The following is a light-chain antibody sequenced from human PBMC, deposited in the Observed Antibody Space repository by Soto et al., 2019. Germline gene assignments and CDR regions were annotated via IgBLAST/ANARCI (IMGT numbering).Light chain of an antibody. Sequence: DLVMTQSPLSLPVTPGEPASISCRSSQSLLHSNGYNYLDWYLQKPGQSPQLLIYLGSNRASGVPDRFSGSGSGTDFTLKISRVEAEDVGVYYCMQALQYMYTFGQGTKLEIK. V-gene: IGKV2-28*01. CDR1: QSLLHSNGYNY. J-gene: IGKJ2*01. CDR2: LGS. CDR3: MQALQYMYT.